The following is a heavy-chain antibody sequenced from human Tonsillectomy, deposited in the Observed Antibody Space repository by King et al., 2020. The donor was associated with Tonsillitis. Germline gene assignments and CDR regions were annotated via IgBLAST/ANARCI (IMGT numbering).Heavy chain of an antibody. J-gene: IGHJ2*01. CDR2: ISYDGSNK. CDR3: AKCPTKFYDSSGYWFGNWYFDL. Sequence: VQLVESGGGVVQPGRSLRLSCAASGFTFSSYGLHWVRQAPGKGLEWVAVISYDGSNKYYADSLKDRFTISRDNSKNTLYLKMNSLRAEDTAVYYCAKCPTKFYDSSGYWFGNWYFDLWGRGTLVTVSS. V-gene: IGHV3-30*18. CDR1: GFTFSSYG. D-gene: IGHD3-22*01.